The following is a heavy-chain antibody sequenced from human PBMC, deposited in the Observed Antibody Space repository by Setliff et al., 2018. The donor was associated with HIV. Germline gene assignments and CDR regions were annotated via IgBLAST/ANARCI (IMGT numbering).Heavy chain of an antibody. V-gene: IGHV4-61*02. CDR2: IYTSGLT. J-gene: IGHJ6*03. CDR1: GGSINSGGYY. Sequence: SETLSLTCTVSGGSINSGGYYWVWIRQPALKGLEWIGRIYTSGLTNYNPSLKSRVTISVDTSKNQVSPKLSSVTAADTAVYYCARVSSTYWYSIFRNYYYHMDVWGKGTAVTVSS. CDR3: ARVSSTYWYSIFRNYYYHMDV. D-gene: IGHD2-8*02.